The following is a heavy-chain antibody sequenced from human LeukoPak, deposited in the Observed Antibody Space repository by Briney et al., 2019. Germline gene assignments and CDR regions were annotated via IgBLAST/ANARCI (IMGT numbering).Heavy chain of an antibody. J-gene: IGHJ4*02. CDR1: GFTFDSYW. V-gene: IGHV3-7*01. Sequence: GGSLRLSCAASGFTFDSYWMTWVRQAPGKGLEWVANIKQDGSDKYYVDSVKGRFTISRDNAKNSLYLQMNSLRAADTAVYFCAREVLGVGATCDYWGQGTLVTVSS. D-gene: IGHD1-26*01. CDR3: AREVLGVGATCDY. CDR2: IKQDGSDK.